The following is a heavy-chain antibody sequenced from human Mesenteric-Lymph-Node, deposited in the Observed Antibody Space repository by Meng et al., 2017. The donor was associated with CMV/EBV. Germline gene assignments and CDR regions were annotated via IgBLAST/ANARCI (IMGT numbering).Heavy chain of an antibody. CDR3: ARPHCYGSGSSPWFDP. Sequence: QLQLEAAVQRLVKPPENMSLTGTVSGGSFSSSSYYWGWIRQPPGKGLEWMGSIYYSGSTYSNPSLKSRVTISVDTSKNQFPLKLSSVTAADTAVYYFARPHCYGSGSSPWFDPWGQGTLVTVSS. D-gene: IGHD3-10*01. J-gene: IGHJ5*02. V-gene: IGHV4-39*01. CDR1: GGSFSSSSYY. CDR2: IYYSGST.